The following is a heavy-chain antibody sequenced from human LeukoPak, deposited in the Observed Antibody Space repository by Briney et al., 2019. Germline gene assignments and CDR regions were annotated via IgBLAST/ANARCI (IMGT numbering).Heavy chain of an antibody. CDR2: IIPIFGTA. Sequence: ASVKVSRKASGGTFSSYAISWVRQAPGQGLEWMGGIIPIFGTANYAQKFQGRVTITTDESTSTAYMELSSLRSEDTAVYYCARGKAYSSSSCDYWGQGTLVTVSS. D-gene: IGHD6-6*01. J-gene: IGHJ4*02. V-gene: IGHV1-69*05. CDR1: GGTFSSYA. CDR3: ARGKAYSSSSCDY.